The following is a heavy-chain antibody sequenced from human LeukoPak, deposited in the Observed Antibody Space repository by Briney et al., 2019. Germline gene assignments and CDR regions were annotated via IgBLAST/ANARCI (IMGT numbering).Heavy chain of an antibody. CDR3: ARRYYESSGANAFDI. CDR1: GYSFTSYW. Sequence: PGESLKISCQGSGYSFTSYWIGWVRQMPGKGLEWMGIIYPGDSDTRYTPSFQGQVTISADKSISTAYLQWSSPKASDTAIYYCARRYYESSGANAFDIWGQGTMLTVSS. D-gene: IGHD3-22*01. V-gene: IGHV5-51*01. J-gene: IGHJ3*02. CDR2: IYPGDSDT.